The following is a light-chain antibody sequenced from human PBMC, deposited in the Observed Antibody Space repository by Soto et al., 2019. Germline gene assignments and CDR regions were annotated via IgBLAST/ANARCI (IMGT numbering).Light chain of an antibody. CDR2: GAS. J-gene: IGKJ2*01. V-gene: IGKV3-20*01. CDR1: QSVSSSY. CDR3: QQSGT. Sequence: EIVLTQSPGTLSLSPGERATLSCRASQSVSSSYLAWYQQKPGQAPRLLIYGASSRATGIPDRFSGSGSGTDFTITISRLEPEDFAVYYCQQSGTFGQGTKLEIK.